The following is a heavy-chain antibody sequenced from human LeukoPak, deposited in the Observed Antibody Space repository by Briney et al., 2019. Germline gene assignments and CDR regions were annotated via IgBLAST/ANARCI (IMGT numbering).Heavy chain of an antibody. CDR2: ISSSSSYI. CDR3: AKDVLSKYSGSYLSDY. J-gene: IGHJ4*02. D-gene: IGHD1-26*01. CDR1: GFTFSNYN. Sequence: GGSLRLSCAASGFTFSNYNMNWVRQAPGKGLEWVSSISSSSSYIYYADSVKGRFTIPRDNSKNTLYLQMSSLRAEDTAVYYCAKDVLSKYSGSYLSDYWGQGTLVTVSS. V-gene: IGHV3-21*04.